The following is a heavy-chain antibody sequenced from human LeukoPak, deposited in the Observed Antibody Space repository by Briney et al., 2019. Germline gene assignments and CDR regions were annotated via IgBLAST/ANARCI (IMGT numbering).Heavy chain of an antibody. J-gene: IGHJ5*02. CDR3: ARTIVVPAALGDWFDP. CDR1: GGTFSSYA. V-gene: IGHV1-69*05. D-gene: IGHD2-2*01. Sequence: ASVKVSCKASGGTFSSYAISWVRQAPGQGLEWMGGIIPIFGTANYAQKFQGRVTMTTDTSTSTAYMELRSLRSDDTAVYYCARTIVVPAALGDWFDPWGQGTLVTVSS. CDR2: IIPIFGTA.